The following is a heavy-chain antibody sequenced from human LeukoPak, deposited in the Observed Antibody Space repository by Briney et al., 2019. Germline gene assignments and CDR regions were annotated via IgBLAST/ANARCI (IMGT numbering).Heavy chain of an antibody. V-gene: IGHV1-18*01. CDR1: TSR. CDR2: IGTYGGDT. D-gene: IGHD3-22*01. J-gene: IGHJ5*01. Sequence: ASVKVSCKATSRISWVRQAPGQGLEWMGWIGTYGGDTYYAQKFQGRITVTTDTSTSAVYMELRNLRSDDTAVYYCARDLWNFYDDSGYNRDFDSWGQGTLATVSS. CDR3: ARDLWNFYDDSGYNRDFDS.